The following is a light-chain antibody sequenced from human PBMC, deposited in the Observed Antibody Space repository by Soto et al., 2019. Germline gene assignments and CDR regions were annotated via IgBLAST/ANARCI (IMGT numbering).Light chain of an antibody. V-gene: IGKV1-5*01. CDR3: HTYNSYSLHT. CDR1: QSVSRR. Sequence: DIHMTQSPSTLSASVGDRITITFRASQSVSRRLAWFQQKPGKAPKLLIYDASSLESGVPSRFSDRGSGTEFTLTISSLQPDDCATYYCHTYNSYSLHTFGQGTKVDIK. J-gene: IGKJ2*01. CDR2: DAS.